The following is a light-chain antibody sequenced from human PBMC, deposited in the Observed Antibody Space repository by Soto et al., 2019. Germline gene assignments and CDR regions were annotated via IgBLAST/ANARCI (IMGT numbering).Light chain of an antibody. CDR3: QHYNYWPYT. V-gene: IGKV3-15*01. CDR1: QGIGST. Sequence: EIVMTQSPATLSVSPGERATLSCRASQGIGSTLAWYQQKPGQTPRLLIYGASTRATGVPARFSGSGSGTEFTLTINSLQSEDFAVYYCQHYNYWPYTFGQGTKLEIK. CDR2: GAS. J-gene: IGKJ2*01.